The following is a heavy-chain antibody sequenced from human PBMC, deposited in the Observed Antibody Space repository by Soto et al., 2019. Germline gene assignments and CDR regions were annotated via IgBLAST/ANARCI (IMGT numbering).Heavy chain of an antibody. V-gene: IGHV1-46*01. CDR1: GYSFTSYF. CDR3: ARVPLTLPADTYYYFGMDV. D-gene: IGHD1-26*01. CDR2: IDPSGGST. J-gene: IGHJ6*02. Sequence: ASVQVSCKASGYSFTSYFMPWVRQAPGQGLKRMGIIDPSGGSTSYAQQFQGSVTMTRDTSTSTVYMELSSLRSEDTAVYYGARVPLTLPADTYYYFGMDVWGQGTTITVTS.